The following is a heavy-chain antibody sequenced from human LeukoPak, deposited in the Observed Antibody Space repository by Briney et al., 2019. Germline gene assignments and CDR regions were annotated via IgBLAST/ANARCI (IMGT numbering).Heavy chain of an antibody. D-gene: IGHD3-3*01. J-gene: IGHJ4*02. V-gene: IGHV3-7*01. CDR3: ARVRVFGVVIMQPPNY. CDR2: INQEGSEK. Sequence: GGSLRLSCAASGFTFSNYWMSWVRQAPGKGLEWVANINQEGSEKYYVDSVKGRFIISRDNAKNSLYLQMNNLRAEDTAVYYCARVRVFGVVIMQPPNYWGQGTLVTVSS. CDR1: GFTFSNYW.